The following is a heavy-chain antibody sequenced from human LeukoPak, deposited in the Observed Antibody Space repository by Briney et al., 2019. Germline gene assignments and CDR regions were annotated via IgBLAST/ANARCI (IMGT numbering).Heavy chain of an antibody. J-gene: IGHJ4*02. CDR2: INPNSGGT. Sequence: GASVKVSCKASGYTFTGYYMRWVRQAPGQGLEWMGWINPNSGGTNYAQKFQGRVAMTRDTSISTAYMELSRLRSDDTAVYYCAREKAVAYYFDYWGQGTLVTVSS. D-gene: IGHD6-19*01. CDR1: GYTFTGYY. CDR3: AREKAVAYYFDY. V-gene: IGHV1-2*02.